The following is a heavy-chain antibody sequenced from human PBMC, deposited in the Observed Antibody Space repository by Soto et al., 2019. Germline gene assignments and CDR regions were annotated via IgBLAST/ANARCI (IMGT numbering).Heavy chain of an antibody. Sequence: GGSLRLSCAASGFTVSSNYMSWVRQAPGKGLEWVSVIYSGGSTYYADSVKGRFTISRDNSKNTLYLQMNSLRAEDTAVYYCAREWRFGAHYYYYYYMDVWGKGTTVTVSS. CDR1: GFTVSSNY. CDR3: AREWRFGAHYYYYYYMDV. V-gene: IGHV3-66*01. CDR2: IYSGGST. D-gene: IGHD3-10*01. J-gene: IGHJ6*03.